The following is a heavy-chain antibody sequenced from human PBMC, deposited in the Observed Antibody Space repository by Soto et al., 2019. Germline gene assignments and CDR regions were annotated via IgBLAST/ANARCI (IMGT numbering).Heavy chain of an antibody. CDR2: ISSSSSYT. J-gene: IGHJ6*02. Sequence: QVQLVESGGGLVKPGGSLRLSCAASGFTFSDYYMSWIRQAPGKGLEWVSYISSSSSYTNYADSVKGRFTISRDNAKNSLYLQMNSLRAEDTAVYYCARAAWFGELLPDDYGMDVWGQGTTVTVSS. CDR3: ARAAWFGELLPDDYGMDV. CDR1: GFTFSDYY. V-gene: IGHV3-11*05. D-gene: IGHD3-10*01.